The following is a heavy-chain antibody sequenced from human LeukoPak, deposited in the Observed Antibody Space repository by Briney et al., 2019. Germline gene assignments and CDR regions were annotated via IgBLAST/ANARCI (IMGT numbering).Heavy chain of an antibody. CDR1: GFTVSSNY. J-gene: IGHJ6*02. CDR2: IYSGGST. V-gene: IGHV3-53*01. CDR3: VLYYDILTGPRNGYYYYGMDV. Sequence: GGSLRLSCAASGFTVSSNYMSWVRQAPGKGLEWVSVIYSGGSTYYADSVKGRFTISRDNSKNTLYLQMNSLRAEDTAVYYCVLYYDILTGPRNGYYYYGMDVWGQGTTVTVSS. D-gene: IGHD3-9*01.